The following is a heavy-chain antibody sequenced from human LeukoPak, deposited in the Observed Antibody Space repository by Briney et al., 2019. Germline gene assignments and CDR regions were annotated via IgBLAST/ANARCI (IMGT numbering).Heavy chain of an antibody. V-gene: IGHV1-2*02. D-gene: IGHD6-19*01. CDR3: ARDGEAVAGTRLPNYWYFDL. J-gene: IGHJ2*01. CDR1: GYTFTSYY. CDR2: INPSGGGT. Sequence: ASVKVSCKASGYTFTSYYMHWVRQAPGQGLEWMGIINPSGGGTNYAQNFQGRVTMTRDTSISTAYMELSRLKSDDTAVYYCARDGEAVAGTRLPNYWYFDLWGRGTLVTVSS.